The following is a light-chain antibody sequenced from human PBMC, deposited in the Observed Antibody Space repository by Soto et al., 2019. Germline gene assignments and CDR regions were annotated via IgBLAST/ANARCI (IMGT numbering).Light chain of an antibody. CDR2: GAS. CDR1: QSVSSSY. CDR3: QQYGSSPDT. Sequence: EIVLTQSPGTLSLSPGERATLSCRASQSVSSSYLAWYQQTPGQAPRLLIYGASSRATGIPDRFSGSGSGTDFTLTISRLEPEDFAEYYCQQYGSSPDTFGQGTKLEIK. V-gene: IGKV3-20*01. J-gene: IGKJ2*01.